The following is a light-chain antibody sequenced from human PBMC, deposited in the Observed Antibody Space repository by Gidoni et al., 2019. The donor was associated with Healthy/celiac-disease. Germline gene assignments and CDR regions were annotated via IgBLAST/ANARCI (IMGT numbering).Light chain of an antibody. CDR1: QSVSSN. CDR2: GAS. J-gene: IGKJ1*01. V-gene: IGKV3-15*01. Sequence: EIVMTQSPATLSVSPGERATLSCRASQSVSSNLAWYQQKPGQAPRLLIYGASSGSGTEFTLTISSLQSEDFAVYYCQQYNTRRTFXXXTKVEIK. CDR3: QQYNTRRT.